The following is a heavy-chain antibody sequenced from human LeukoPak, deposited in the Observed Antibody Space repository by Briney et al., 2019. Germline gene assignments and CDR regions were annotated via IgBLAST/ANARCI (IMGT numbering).Heavy chain of an antibody. D-gene: IGHD2-15*01. V-gene: IGHV4-39*01. J-gene: IGHJ6*02. CDR1: GGSIRSDFHY. Sequence: SETLSLTCTVSGGSIRSDFHYWDWIRQPPGKGLEWIGSILYTGGSWVKPSLKSRASISVDTSRNQFSLTLHSVNAIDTALYYCTRRASASGGTQAGMDVWGQGTTVTVSS. CDR2: ILYTGGS. CDR3: TRRASASGGTQAGMDV.